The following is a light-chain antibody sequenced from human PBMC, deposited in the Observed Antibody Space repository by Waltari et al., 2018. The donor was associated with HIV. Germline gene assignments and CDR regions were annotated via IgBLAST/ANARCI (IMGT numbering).Light chain of an antibody. CDR3: SSYTTTGTLV. CDR1: SSDISAYNS. J-gene: IGLJ1*01. CDR2: GVS. V-gene: IGLV2-14*03. Sequence: HSALTQPASVSGSPGQSITIFCIGTSSDISAYNSVAWYQQHPGKAPKLIGYGVSKRPSDVSARFSGSKSGNTASLTISGLQDDDESDYYCSSYTTTGTLVFGSGTKVTVL.